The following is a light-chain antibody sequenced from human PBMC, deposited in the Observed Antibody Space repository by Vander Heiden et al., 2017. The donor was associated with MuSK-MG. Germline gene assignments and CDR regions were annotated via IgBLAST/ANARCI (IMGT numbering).Light chain of an antibody. J-gene: IGLJ3*02. CDR2: RNN. CDR1: SSNIGSNY. Sequence: QSVLTQPPSASGPPGQRVTISCSGSSSNIGSNYVYWYQQLPGTAPKLLICRNNQRPSGVPDRISGSKSGTSASLAISGLRSEDEADYYCAAWDDSLSGWVFGGGTKLTVL. V-gene: IGLV1-47*01. CDR3: AAWDDSLSGWV.